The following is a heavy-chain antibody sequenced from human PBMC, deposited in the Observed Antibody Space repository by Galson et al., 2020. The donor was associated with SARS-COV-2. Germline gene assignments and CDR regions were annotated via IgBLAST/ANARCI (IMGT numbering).Heavy chain of an antibody. D-gene: IGHD6-13*01. V-gene: IGHV3-9*01. CDR1: GFTFDDYA. J-gene: IGHJ5*02. CDR3: ATSSIAAAGIPA. CDR2: ISWNSGSI. Sequence: GGSLRLSCAASGFTFDDYAMHWVRQAPGKGLEWVSGISWNSGSIGYADSVKGRFTISRDNAKNSLYLQMNSLRAEDTALYYCATSSIAAAGIPAWGQGTLVTVSS.